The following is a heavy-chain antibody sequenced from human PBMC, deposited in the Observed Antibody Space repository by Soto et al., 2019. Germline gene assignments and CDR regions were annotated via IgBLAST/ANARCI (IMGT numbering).Heavy chain of an antibody. J-gene: IGHJ4*02. CDR3: ARAHTSGWYVIDY. CDR2: IYSSGST. CDR1: GGSMSSYY. V-gene: IGHV4-59*01. D-gene: IGHD6-19*01. Sequence: PSETLSLTCTVSGGSMSSYYWSWIRQPPGKGLEWIGYIYSSGSTNYNPSLRSRVTMSVDASKNQFSLKLSSVTAADTAVFYCARAHTSGWYVIDYWGQGTRVTVSS.